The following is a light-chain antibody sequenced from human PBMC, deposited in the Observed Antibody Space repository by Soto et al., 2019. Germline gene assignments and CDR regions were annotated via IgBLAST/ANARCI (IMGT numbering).Light chain of an antibody. Sequence: QSVLTQPPSVSGAPGQRVTISCTGSSCNIGAGYDVYWYQQLPGTAPKLLIYGNSNRPSGVPDRFSGSKSGTSASLAITGLQAEDAADYYCQSYGSSPRVVFGGGTKLTVL. CDR1: SCNIGAGYD. CDR3: QSYGSSPRVV. J-gene: IGLJ2*01. CDR2: GNS. V-gene: IGLV1-40*01.